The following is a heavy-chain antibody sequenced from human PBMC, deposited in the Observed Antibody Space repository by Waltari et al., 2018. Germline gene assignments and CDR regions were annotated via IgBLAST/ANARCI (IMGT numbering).Heavy chain of an antibody. CDR2: IYPGDSDT. Sequence: EVQLVQSGAEVKKLGESLKISCKGSGYSFTSYWIGWVRQMPGKGLEWMWIIYPGDSDTRYSPSFQGQVTISADKSISTAYLQWSSLKASDTAMYYCARELYSSSWHLDWYFDLWGRGTLVTVSS. J-gene: IGHJ2*01. D-gene: IGHD6-13*01. CDR1: GYSFTSYW. V-gene: IGHV5-51*03. CDR3: ARELYSSSWHLDWYFDL.